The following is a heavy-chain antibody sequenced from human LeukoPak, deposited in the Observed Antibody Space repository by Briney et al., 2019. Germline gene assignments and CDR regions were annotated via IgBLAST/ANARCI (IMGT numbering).Heavy chain of an antibody. CDR3: ARVSVVTGHFDY. CDR1: GYTFTSYG. J-gene: IGHJ4*02. Sequence: SVQVSCKASGYTFTSYGISWVRQAPGQGLEWMGWISAYNGNTNYAQKLQGRVTMTTDTSTSTAYMELRSLRSDDTAVYYCARVSVVTGHFDYWGQGTLVTVSS. D-gene: IGHD2-21*02. CDR2: ISAYNGNT. V-gene: IGHV1-18*01.